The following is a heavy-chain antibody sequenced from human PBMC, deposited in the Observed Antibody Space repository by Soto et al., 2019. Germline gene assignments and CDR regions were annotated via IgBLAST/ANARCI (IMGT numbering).Heavy chain of an antibody. V-gene: IGHV3-72*01. CDR3: VRARYFADSSGYTLCFDF. CDR2: SRDKPSGYTT. D-gene: IGHD3-22*01. J-gene: IGHJ4*02. CDR1: GFTLSDHY. Sequence: EVQLVESGGGLVQPGGSLRLSCAASGFTLSDHYIDWVRQAPGRGLEWVGRSRDKPSGYTTQYAASVRGRFTTSREDSKNSVYLQMNSLKSEDTAVYYCVRARYFADSSGYTLCFDFWGQGTLVTVSS.